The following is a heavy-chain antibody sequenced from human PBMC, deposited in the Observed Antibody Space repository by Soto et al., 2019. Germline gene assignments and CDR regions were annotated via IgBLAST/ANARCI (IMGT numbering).Heavy chain of an antibody. J-gene: IGHJ6*02. D-gene: IGHD3-3*01. CDR1: GYSFTSHW. CDR3: ARITIFGVVTIYGMDV. Sequence: PGESLKISCNGSGYSFTSHWIGWVRQMPGKGLEWMGIIYPGDSDTRYSPSFQGQVTISADKSISTAYLQWSSLKASDTAMYYCARITIFGVVTIYGMDVWGQGTTVTVSS. V-gene: IGHV5-51*01. CDR2: IYPGDSDT.